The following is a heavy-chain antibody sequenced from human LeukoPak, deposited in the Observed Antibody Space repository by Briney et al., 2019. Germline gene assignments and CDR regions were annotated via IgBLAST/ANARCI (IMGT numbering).Heavy chain of an antibody. CDR3: XXXXXIXXAXHDH. CDR1: GGSXSGYF. J-gene: IGHJ4*02. CDR2: IYNSGTT. V-gene: IGHV4-59*01. Sequence: TXXXSGGSXSGYFWTWIRQPPGKGLEWIAYIYNSGTTNYNPSLKSRVTISVDTSKNQFFLKLSSVTAADTGVYYCXXXXXIXXAXHDHWGXGXLVTVSS.